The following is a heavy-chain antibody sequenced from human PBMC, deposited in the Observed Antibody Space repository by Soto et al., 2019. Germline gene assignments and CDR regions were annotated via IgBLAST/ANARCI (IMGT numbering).Heavy chain of an antibody. CDR2: ISGSGGST. CDR1: GFTFSSYA. D-gene: IGHD3-10*01. J-gene: IGHJ6*03. Sequence: EVQLLESGGGLVQPGGSLRLSCAASGFTFSSYAMSWVRQAPGKGLEWVSAISGSGGSTYYADSVKGRFTISRDNSKNTLYLQMNSLRAEDTAVYYCAKGGAMGRGVITSYYVDVWGKGTTVTVSS. CDR3: AKGGAMGRGVITSYYVDV. V-gene: IGHV3-23*01.